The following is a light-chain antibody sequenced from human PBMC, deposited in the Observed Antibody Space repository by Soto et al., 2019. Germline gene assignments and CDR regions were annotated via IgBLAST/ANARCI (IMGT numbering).Light chain of an antibody. V-gene: IGKV1-5*03. CDR3: QQSKCYLRT. CDR1: QSISSW. CDR2: KAS. J-gene: IGKJ1*01. Sequence: IQVTISLFAVSLSIRDRVTITCRASQSISSWLAWYQQKPGKAPKLLIYKASSLESGVPSRFSGSGSGTEFTLTISSLQPDDFVTYYCQQSKCYLRTFGQGAKVDIK.